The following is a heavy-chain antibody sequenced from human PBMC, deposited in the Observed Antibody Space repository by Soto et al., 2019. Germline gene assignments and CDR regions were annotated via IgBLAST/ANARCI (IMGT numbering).Heavy chain of an antibody. CDR3: ARLSAAWFDP. Sequence: SETLSLTCTVSGGSVSSGSYYWGWIRQPPGKGLEWIGYIYHSGSTNYNPSLKSRVTISVDTSKNQFSLSLTSVTATDTAVYYCARLSAAWFDPWGQGTLVTVSS. J-gene: IGHJ5*02. V-gene: IGHV4-61*01. D-gene: IGHD6-19*01. CDR1: GGSVSSGSYY. CDR2: IYHSGST.